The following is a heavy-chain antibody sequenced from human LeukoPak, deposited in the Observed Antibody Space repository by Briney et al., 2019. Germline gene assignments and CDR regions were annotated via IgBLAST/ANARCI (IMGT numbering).Heavy chain of an antibody. D-gene: IGHD6-6*01. CDR1: GFTFSNYW. Sequence: GGSLRLSCAASGFTFSNYWMHWVRQAPGKGLVWVSRINKDGAITDYADSVKGRFTISRDNSKNSLYLQMNSLRTEDTALYYCAKEGYSSSSPSVYYYSYYMDVWGKGTTVTVSS. CDR2: INKDGAIT. V-gene: IGHV3-74*01. CDR3: AKEGYSSSSPSVYYYSYYMDV. J-gene: IGHJ6*03.